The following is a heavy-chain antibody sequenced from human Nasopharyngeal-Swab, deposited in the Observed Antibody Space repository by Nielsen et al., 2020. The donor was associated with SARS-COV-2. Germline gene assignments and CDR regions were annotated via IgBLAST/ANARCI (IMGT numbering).Heavy chain of an antibody. CDR1: GFTFSTYW. Sequence: GESLKISCAASGFTFSTYWMSWVRQVPGRGLEWVAYIKEDGSEKFYVDSVKGRFTISRDNAKNSLDLQMNSLRGEDTGVYYCARGRTWFDPWGQGTLVTVSS. CDR3: ARGRTWFDP. J-gene: IGHJ5*02. CDR2: IKEDGSEK. V-gene: IGHV3-7*01.